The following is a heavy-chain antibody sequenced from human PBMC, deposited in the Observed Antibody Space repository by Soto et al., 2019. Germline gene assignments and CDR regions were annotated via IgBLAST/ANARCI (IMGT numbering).Heavy chain of an antibody. CDR1: GFTVISDY. D-gene: IGHD1-26*01. CDR2: IYSGVNT. Sequence: DVQLVESRGGLVQRGGSLRLACAASGFTVISDYMTWVRQAPGKGLEWVSVIYSGVNTSYADSVKGRFTISRDNAKNTLYLQMNSLRAEDTAVYYCARGRLLISDWGQGAQVIV. CDR3: ARGRLLISD. J-gene: IGHJ4*02. V-gene: IGHV3-66*01.